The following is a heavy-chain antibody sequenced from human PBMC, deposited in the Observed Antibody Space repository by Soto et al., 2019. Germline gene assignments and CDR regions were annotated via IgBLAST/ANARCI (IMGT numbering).Heavy chain of an antibody. CDR1: VHTFTTYD. V-gene: IGHV1-8*01. CDR2: INPNSGNI. D-gene: IGHD3-10*01. J-gene: IGHJ4*02. Sequence: ASVKVSCKASVHTFTTYDMNWVRQATGHGPESMGWINPNSGNIGYAPRFQGRVTMTRDTAIRIAYMEVSSMRSDDLAVYYCGRGRASGSYDLLDYWGQGTLVTVAS. CDR3: GRGRASGSYDLLDY.